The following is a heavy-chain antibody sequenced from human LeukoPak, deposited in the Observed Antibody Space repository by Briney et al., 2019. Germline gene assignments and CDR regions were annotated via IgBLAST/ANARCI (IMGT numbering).Heavy chain of an antibody. CDR2: INPNTGGT. CDR1: GYTFTDFY. J-gene: IGHJ6*03. D-gene: IGHD3-10*01. Sequence: GASVKVSCKASGYTFTDFYMRWVRQAPGQGLEWLGWINPNTGGTDYAQKFQGRVTMTRDTSTSTAYMELSRLRSDDTAVYHCARGHGSYYYYMDVWGKGTTVTVSS. CDR3: ARGHGSYYYYMDV. V-gene: IGHV1-2*02.